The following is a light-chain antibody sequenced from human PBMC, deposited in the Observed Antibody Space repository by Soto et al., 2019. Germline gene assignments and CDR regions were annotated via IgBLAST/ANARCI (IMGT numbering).Light chain of an antibody. CDR2: GAS. J-gene: IGKJ1*01. Sequence: EVVLTQSPGTLSLSPRERATLSCRASQSVSNNYLAWYQHKPGQAPRLLIYGASNRAPGIPDRFSGSGSGSDFTLTISRLEPDDFAVYYCQQYAASPRTFGQGTLVEVK. V-gene: IGKV3-20*01. CDR3: QQYAASPRT. CDR1: QSVSNNY.